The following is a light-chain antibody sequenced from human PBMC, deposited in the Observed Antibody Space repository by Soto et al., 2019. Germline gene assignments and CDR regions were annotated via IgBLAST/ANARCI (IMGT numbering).Light chain of an antibody. CDR2: LGS. Sequence: DIVMTQSPLSLVVTPGEPASISCRSSQSLLYSNGYNYLDWYLQKPGQSPQLLIYLGSNRASGVPDRFSGSGSGTDLTLKISRVEAEDVGVYYCMQALQSRTFGQGTKVEIK. V-gene: IGKV2-28*01. J-gene: IGKJ1*01. CDR1: QSLLYSNGYNY. CDR3: MQALQSRT.